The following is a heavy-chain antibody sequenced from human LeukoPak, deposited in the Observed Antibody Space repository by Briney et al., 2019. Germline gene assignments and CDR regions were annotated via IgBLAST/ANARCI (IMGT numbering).Heavy chain of an antibody. Sequence: GASVKVSCKASGYTFTSYYMHWVRQAPGQGLEWMGIINPSGGSTSYAQKFQGRVTMTRDTSTSTVYMELSSLRSEDTAVYYCAKPHPRNYDFWSGYNYYYYGMDVWGQGTTVTVSS. CDR3: AKPHPRNYDFWSGYNYYYYGMDV. D-gene: IGHD3-3*01. J-gene: IGHJ6*02. CDR2: INPSGGST. CDR1: GYTFTSYY. V-gene: IGHV1-46*01.